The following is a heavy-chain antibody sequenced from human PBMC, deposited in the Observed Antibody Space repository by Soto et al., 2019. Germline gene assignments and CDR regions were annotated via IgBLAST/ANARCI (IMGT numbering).Heavy chain of an antibody. D-gene: IGHD3-9*01. J-gene: IGHJ3*02. CDR1: GGYSRRYH. CDR2: IYYSGST. V-gene: IGHV4-59*08. CDR3: ASTPYYDILTGYPGAFDI. Sequence: CATPALTWPIAGGYSRRYHWTSIRQTPAKGLEWIGYIYYSGSTNYNPSLKSRVTISVDTSKNQFSLKLSSVTAADTAVYYCASTPYYDILTGYPGAFDIWGQGTMVTVSS.